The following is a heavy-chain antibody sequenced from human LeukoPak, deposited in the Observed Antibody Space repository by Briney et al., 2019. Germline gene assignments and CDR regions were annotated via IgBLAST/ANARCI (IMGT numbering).Heavy chain of an antibody. J-gene: IGHJ4*02. CDR1: GGTFSSYA. Sequence: ASVKVSCKASGGTFSSYAISWVRQAPGQGLEWMGGIIPIFGTANYAQKFQGRVTITADESTSTAYMELSSLRSEDTAVYYCARDGYPGDSSSWFDYWGQGTLVTVSS. CDR3: ARDGYPGDSSSWFDY. V-gene: IGHV1-69*13. D-gene: IGHD6-13*01. CDR2: IIPIFGTA.